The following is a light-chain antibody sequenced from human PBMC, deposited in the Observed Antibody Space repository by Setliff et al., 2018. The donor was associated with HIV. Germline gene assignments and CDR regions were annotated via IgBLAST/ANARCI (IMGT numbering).Light chain of an antibody. CDR1: SRDVGGYDY. Sequence: QSALAQPRSVSGSPGQSVTISCTGSSRDVGGYDYVSWYQHQPGKVPKLLIYDVSKRPSGVPDRFSGSKSGNTASLTISRLQAEDEADYYCCSYVDTYSFVFAPGTKVTVL. V-gene: IGLV2-11*01. CDR3: CSYVDTYSFV. CDR2: DVS. J-gene: IGLJ1*01.